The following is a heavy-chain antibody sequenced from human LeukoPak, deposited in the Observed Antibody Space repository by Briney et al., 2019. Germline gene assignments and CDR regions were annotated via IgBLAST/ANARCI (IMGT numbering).Heavy chain of an antibody. Sequence: GGSLRLSCAASGFTFSSYSMNWVRQAPGKGLEWVSSISSISSYIYYADSVKGRFTISRDNAKNSRYLKMNSLRAEDTAVYYCARLGFNWFDPWGQGTLVTVSS. J-gene: IGHJ5*02. CDR3: ARLGFNWFDP. CDR2: ISSISSYI. V-gene: IGHV3-21*01. D-gene: IGHD6-25*01. CDR1: GFTFSSYS.